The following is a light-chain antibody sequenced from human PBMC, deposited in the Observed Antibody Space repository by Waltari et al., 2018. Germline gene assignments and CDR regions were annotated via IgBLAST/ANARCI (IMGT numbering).Light chain of an antibody. CDR1: QSLLHTDGYNY. J-gene: IGKJ4*01. CDR3: MQAVQGLS. CDR2: LAS. V-gene: IGKV2-28*01. Sequence: EIVMTQSPLSLPVTPGEPASIPCRSRQSLLHTDGYNYLDWYLQKAGQSPQLLIYLASHRASGVPDRFSGSGSGTDFTLKISRVEAEDVGVYYCMQAVQGLSFGGGTKVEI.